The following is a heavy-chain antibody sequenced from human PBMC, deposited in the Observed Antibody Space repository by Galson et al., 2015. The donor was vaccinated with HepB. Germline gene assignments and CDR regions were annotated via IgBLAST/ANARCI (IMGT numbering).Heavy chain of an antibody. CDR1: GFNFSSSS. CDR3: ARDYTLGASVYYFDY. V-gene: IGHV3-21*04. D-gene: IGHD2/OR15-2a*01. Sequence: SLRLSCAASGFNFSSSSMNWVRQTPGKGLEWISAISSGSTYIYYADSVKGRFTISRDNAKNSLYLQMNSLRAEDTAVYYCARDYTLGASVYYFDYWGQGTLVTVSS. J-gene: IGHJ4*02. CDR2: ISSGSTYI.